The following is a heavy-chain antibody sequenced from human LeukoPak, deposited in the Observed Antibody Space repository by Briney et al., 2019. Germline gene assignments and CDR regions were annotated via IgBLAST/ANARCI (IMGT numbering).Heavy chain of an antibody. Sequence: SETLSLTCTVSGGSISSYYWSWIRQPPGKGLEWIGYIYYSGSTNYNPSLKSRVTISVDTSKNQFSLKLSSVTAADTAVYYCARFLSSSPIDAFDIWGQGTMVTVSS. J-gene: IGHJ3*02. CDR2: IYYSGST. CDR3: ARFLSSSPIDAFDI. CDR1: GGSISSYY. V-gene: IGHV4-59*01. D-gene: IGHD2-2*01.